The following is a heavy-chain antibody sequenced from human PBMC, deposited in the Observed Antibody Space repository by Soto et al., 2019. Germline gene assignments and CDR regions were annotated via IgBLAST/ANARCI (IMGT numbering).Heavy chain of an antibody. J-gene: IGHJ4*02. CDR3: AREGVGAPYYFDY. D-gene: IGHD1-26*01. CDR2: IYYSGST. V-gene: IGHV4-59*01. CDR1: GGSISSYY. Sequence: PSETLSLTCTVSGGSISSYYWSWIRQPPGKGLEWIGYIYYSGSTNYNPSLKSRATISVDTSKNQSSLKLSSVTAADTAVYYCAREGVGAPYYFDYWGQGTLVTVSS.